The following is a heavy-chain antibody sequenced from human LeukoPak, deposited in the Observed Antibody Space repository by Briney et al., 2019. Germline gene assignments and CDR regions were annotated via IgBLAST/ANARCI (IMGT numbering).Heavy chain of an antibody. CDR3: ASTYITMVRGVITSPYDY. CDR2: ISSSGSTI. Sequence: GGSLRLSCAASGFTFSGYEMNWVRQAPGKGLEWGSYISSSGSTIYYADSVKGRFTISRDNAKNSLYLQMNTQRAQDTAVYYCASTYITMVRGVITSPYDYWGQGTLVTVSS. D-gene: IGHD3-10*01. CDR1: GFTFSGYE. J-gene: IGHJ4*02. V-gene: IGHV3-48*03.